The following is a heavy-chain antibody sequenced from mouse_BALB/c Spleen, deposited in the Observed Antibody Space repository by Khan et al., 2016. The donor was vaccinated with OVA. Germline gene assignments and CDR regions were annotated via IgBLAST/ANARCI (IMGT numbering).Heavy chain of an antibody. CDR3: ARQPYYHYNIMDY. CDR1: GFSSTNYG. J-gene: IGHJ4*01. Sequence: QVQLKESGPGLVAPSQSLSITCTISGFSSTNYGVHWVRQPPGKGLEWLVVIWSDGSTTYNSALKSRLTISKDNSKSQVFLKMNSLQTDDTAMYFCARQPYYHYNIMDYWGQGTSVTVSS. V-gene: IGHV2-6-1*01. CDR2: IWSDGST. D-gene: IGHD2-10*01.